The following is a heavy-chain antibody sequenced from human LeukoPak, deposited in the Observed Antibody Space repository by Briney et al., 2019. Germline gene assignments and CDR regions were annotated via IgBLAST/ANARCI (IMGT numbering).Heavy chain of an antibody. CDR3: ARTGTLNWFDP. J-gene: IGHJ5*02. CDR1: GFTFSSYS. Sequence: GGALRLSCAASGFTFSSYSMHWVRQTPAKGLEWVSSISSSSSYICYADSVKARFTISRDNAKNSLYLQMNSLRAEDTAVYYCARTGTLNWFDPWGQGTLVTVSS. V-gene: IGHV3-21*01. CDR2: ISSSSSYI. D-gene: IGHD3-10*01.